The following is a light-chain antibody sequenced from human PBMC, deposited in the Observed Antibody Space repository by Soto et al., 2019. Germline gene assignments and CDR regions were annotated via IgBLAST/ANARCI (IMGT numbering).Light chain of an antibody. CDR3: QQYGDSLWT. J-gene: IGKJ1*01. CDR1: QSVSSNY. CDR2: GAS. Sequence: IGLKMSPGTLSLSPEERATLSCRASQSVSSNYLAWYQQNPGQPPRLLIYGASGRATGIPDRFSGSGSGTDFTLTISILEPEDFTVYYCQQYGDSLWTFGQGTIVDIK. V-gene: IGKV3-20*01.